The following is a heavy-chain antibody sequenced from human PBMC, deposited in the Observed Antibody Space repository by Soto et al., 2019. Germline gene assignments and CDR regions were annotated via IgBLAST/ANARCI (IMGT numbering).Heavy chain of an antibody. CDR3: AKSSVWYPYFDS. Sequence: SETLSLTCAVSGVSISSSNWWNWVRQPPGKGLEWIGEVYHRGSSNYSPSLRSRVTISVDKSKNEFSLKLTSVTAEDTAIYYCAKSSVWYPYFDSWGQGTLVTVSS. D-gene: IGHD6-13*01. J-gene: IGHJ4*02. V-gene: IGHV4-4*02. CDR1: GVSISSSNW. CDR2: VYHRGSS.